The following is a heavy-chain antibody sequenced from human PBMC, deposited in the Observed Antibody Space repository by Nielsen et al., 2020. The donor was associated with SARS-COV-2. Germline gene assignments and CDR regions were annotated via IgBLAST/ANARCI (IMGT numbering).Heavy chain of an antibody. CDR2: IWYDGSNK. Sequence: GGSLRLSCAASGFTFSSYGMHWVRQAPGKGLEWVAVIWYDGSNKYYADSVKGRFTISRDNSKNTLYMQMNSLRAEDTAVYYCARVRAGIQLWTMQEMDVWGKGTTVTVSS. CDR3: ARVRAGIQLWTMQEMDV. CDR1: GFTFSSYG. V-gene: IGHV3-33*01. D-gene: IGHD5-18*01. J-gene: IGHJ6*04.